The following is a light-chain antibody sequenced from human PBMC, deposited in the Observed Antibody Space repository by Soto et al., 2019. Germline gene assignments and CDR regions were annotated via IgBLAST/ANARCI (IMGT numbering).Light chain of an antibody. Sequence: RVGTESRSRLSVSQEKGATLSCRAGQSVSSNLAWYQQKPGQAPRLLIYHASTRATGVPARFGGSGSEAEFTLTISSLQPDDFAPDYCQQYTIYPWTSRQ. J-gene: IGKJ1*01. V-gene: IGKV3-15*01. CDR1: QSVSSN. CDR2: HAS. CDR3: QQYTIYPWT.